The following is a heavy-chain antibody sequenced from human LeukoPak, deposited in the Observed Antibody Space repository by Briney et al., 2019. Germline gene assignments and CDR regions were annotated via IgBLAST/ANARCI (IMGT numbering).Heavy chain of an antibody. J-gene: IGHJ4*02. Sequence: GASVKVSSTVSGYTLTELSMHWVRQAPGKGLEWMGGFDPKDGETIYAQKFQGRVTMTEDTSTDTAYMELSSLRSEDTAVYYCATFPHPAGYCSGGSCYPANFDYWGQGTLVTVSS. V-gene: IGHV1-24*01. CDR2: FDPKDGET. CDR1: GYTLTELS. D-gene: IGHD2-15*01. CDR3: ATFPHPAGYCSGGSCYPANFDY.